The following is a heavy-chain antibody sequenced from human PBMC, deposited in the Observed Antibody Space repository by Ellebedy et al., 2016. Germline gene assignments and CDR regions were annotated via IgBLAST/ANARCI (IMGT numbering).Heavy chain of an antibody. CDR1: GFTFSSYS. V-gene: IGHV3-48*04. Sequence: GESLKISCAASGFTFSSYSMNWVRQAPGKGLEWVSYISSSSSTIYYADSVKGRFTISRDNAKNSLYLQMNSLRAEDTAVYYCASHIVVVPAAKGTDYWGQGTLVTVSS. CDR2: ISSSSSTI. J-gene: IGHJ4*02. D-gene: IGHD2-2*01. CDR3: ASHIVVVPAAKGTDY.